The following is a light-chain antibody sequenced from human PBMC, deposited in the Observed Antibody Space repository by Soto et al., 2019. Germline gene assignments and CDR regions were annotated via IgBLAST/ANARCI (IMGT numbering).Light chain of an antibody. CDR1: SSDVGGYSY. CDR2: DVS. Sequence: QSVLTQPASVSGSPGQSITISCTGTSSDVGGYSYVSWYQQHPGKAPKLMIYDVSNRPSGVSNRFSGSKSGNTASLTISGLQAEDEADYYCSSYTSSSTAVFGGGTKLTVL. V-gene: IGLV2-14*01. J-gene: IGLJ2*01. CDR3: SSYTSSSTAV.